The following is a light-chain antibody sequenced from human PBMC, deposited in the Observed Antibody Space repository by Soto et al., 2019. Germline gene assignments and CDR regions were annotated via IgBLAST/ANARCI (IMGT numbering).Light chain of an antibody. J-gene: IGLJ2*01. CDR2: GNS. CDR1: SSNIGAGYD. CDR3: QFYDSSLSGF. Sequence: QSVLTQPPSVSGAPGQRVTISCTGSSSNIGAGYDVHWYQQLPGTAPKLLIYGNSNRPSGVPDRFSGSKSGTSASLAITGLQAEDEADYYCQFYDSSLSGFFGGGTKLTVL. V-gene: IGLV1-40*01.